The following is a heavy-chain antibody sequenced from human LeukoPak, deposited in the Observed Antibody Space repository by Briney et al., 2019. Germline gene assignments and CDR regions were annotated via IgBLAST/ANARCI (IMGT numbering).Heavy chain of an antibody. J-gene: IGHJ5*02. D-gene: IGHD3/OR15-3a*01. CDR1: GFTFSGYA. V-gene: IGHV3-30-3*01. Sequence: AGGSLRLSCAASGFTFSGYAMHWVRQAPGKGLEWVAVISYDGSNKYYADSVKGRFTISRDNSKNTLYLQMNSLRAEDTAVYYCARGAGTSANWFDPWGQGTLVTVSS. CDR3: ARGAGTSANWFDP. CDR2: ISYDGSNK.